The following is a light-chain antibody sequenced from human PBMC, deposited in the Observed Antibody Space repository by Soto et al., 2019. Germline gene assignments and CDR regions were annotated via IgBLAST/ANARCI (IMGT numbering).Light chain of an antibody. CDR2: DAS. J-gene: IGKJ1*01. CDR3: QQYDNWWT. CDR1: HSVSSN. Sequence: EIVMTQSPATLSVSPGERATLSCRASHSVSSNLAWYQQKPGQAPRLLIYDASTRATGIPVRFSGSGSGTEFTLTISRLQSEDFAVYYCQQYDNWWTFGQGARVEIK. V-gene: IGKV3-15*01.